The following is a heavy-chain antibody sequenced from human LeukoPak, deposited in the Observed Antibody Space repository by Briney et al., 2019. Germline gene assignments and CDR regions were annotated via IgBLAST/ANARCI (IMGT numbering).Heavy chain of an antibody. D-gene: IGHD2-15*01. CDR2: IRYDGSNK. CDR1: GFTFSSYG. J-gene: IGHJ4*02. V-gene: IGHV3-30*02. Sequence: GGSLRLSCAASGFTFSSYGMHWVRQAPAKGQEWVAFIRYDGSNKYYADSVKGRFTISRDNSKNTLYLQMNSLRAEDTAVYYCAKADSGSGYFDYWGQGTLVTVSS. CDR3: AKADSGSGYFDY.